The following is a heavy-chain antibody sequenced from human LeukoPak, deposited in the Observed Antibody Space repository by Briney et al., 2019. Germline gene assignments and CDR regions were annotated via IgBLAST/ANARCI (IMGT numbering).Heavy chain of an antibody. CDR1: GGSISSGDYY. CDR3: ARDTTYYDFWSGYYARNWFDP. D-gene: IGHD3-3*01. V-gene: IGHV4-30-4*08. CDR2: IYYSGST. Sequence: PSETLSLTCTVSGGSISSGDYYWSWIRQPPGKGLEWIGYIYYSGSTYYNPSLKSRVTISVDTSKNQFSLKLSSVTAADTAVYYCARDTTYYDFWSGYYARNWFDPWGQGTLVTVSS. J-gene: IGHJ5*02.